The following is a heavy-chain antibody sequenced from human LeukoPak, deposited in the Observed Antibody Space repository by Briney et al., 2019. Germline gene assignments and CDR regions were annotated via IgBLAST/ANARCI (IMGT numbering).Heavy chain of an antibody. D-gene: IGHD3-9*01. Sequence: SETLSLTCAVYGGSFSGYYWSWIRQPPGKGLEWIGEINRSGSTNYNPSLKSRVTISVDTSKNQFSLKLSSVTAADTAVYYCAREPRYFDWLRGSFDYWGQGTLVTVSS. CDR1: GGSFSGYY. CDR2: INRSGST. CDR3: AREPRYFDWLRGSFDY. J-gene: IGHJ4*02. V-gene: IGHV4-34*01.